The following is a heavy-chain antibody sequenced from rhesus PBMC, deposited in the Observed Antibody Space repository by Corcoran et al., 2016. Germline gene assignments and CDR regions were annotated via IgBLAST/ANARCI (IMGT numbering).Heavy chain of an antibody. D-gene: IGHD3-16*01. CDR1: GYSISTGYG. V-gene: IGHV4-127*01. CDR3: ARLVVVFNSLDV. Sequence: QVQLQESGPGLVKPSETLSLTCAVSGYSISTGYGWSWIRQTPGKGLEWIGFIGGPPVSATYNPSLNGRVTISTDTSKNQFSPKLSSVTAADTAVYYCARLVVVFNSLDVWGRGVLVTVSS. J-gene: IGHJ5-2*02. CDR2: IGGPPVSA.